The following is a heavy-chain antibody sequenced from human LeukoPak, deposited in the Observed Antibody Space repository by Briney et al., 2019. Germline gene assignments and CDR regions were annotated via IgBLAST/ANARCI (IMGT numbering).Heavy chain of an antibody. V-gene: IGHV3-11*05. Sequence: GGSLRLSCAASGFTFSDYYMSWIRQAPGKGLEWVSYISTTSSFTNYADSVKGRFTISRDNAKNSLYLQMNSLRSEDTAVYYCARVGYSYIDSWGQGTLVTVSS. J-gene: IGHJ4*02. CDR3: ARVGYSYIDS. CDR2: ISTTSSFT. D-gene: IGHD5-18*01. CDR1: GFTFSDYY.